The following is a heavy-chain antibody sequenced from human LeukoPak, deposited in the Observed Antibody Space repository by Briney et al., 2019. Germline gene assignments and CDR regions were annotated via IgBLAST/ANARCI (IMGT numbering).Heavy chain of an antibody. Sequence: PSQTLSLTCTVSGGSISSGGYYWSWIRQPPGKGLEWIGYIYHSGSTYYNPSLKSRVTVSVDRSKNQFSLKLSSVTAADTAVYYCARVKYYDSSGYQLYYFDYWGQGTLVTVSS. V-gene: IGHV4-30-2*01. CDR2: IYHSGST. CDR1: GGSISSGGYY. D-gene: IGHD3-22*01. J-gene: IGHJ4*02. CDR3: ARVKYYDSSGYQLYYFDY.